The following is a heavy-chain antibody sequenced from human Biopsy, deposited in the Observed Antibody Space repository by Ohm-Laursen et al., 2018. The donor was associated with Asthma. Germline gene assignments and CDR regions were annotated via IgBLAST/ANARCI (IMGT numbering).Heavy chain of an antibody. D-gene: IGHD3-3*01. J-gene: IGHJ4*02. CDR3: ARDVMEWYLPAFDF. V-gene: IGHV3-30-3*01. Sequence: SLRLSCAASGFTSRSYAMHWVRQAPGKGLEWVAVGGSYYDGGLKYYADSVNGRFTVSRDDSKNTLYPQMNSLRPDDTAVYYCARDVMEWYLPAFDFWGQGTLVTVSS. CDR2: GGSYYDGGLK. CDR1: GFTSRSYA.